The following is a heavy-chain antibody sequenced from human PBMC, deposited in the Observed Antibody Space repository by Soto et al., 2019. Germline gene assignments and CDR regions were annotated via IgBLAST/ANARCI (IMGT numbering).Heavy chain of an antibody. CDR3: ANEPN. CDR1: EGSSGGKR. CDR2: IIPMFRTT. V-gene: IGHV1-69*01. J-gene: IGHJ4*02. Sequence: QVQLVQSGAGVRKLGSSVRVFFKPFEGSSGGKRSGWGRQAPGQRLEWMGGIIPMFRTTNYARKFQGRLTITADGSTNTASMELTSLTSEDTAIYYCANEPNWGQGTLVTVSS.